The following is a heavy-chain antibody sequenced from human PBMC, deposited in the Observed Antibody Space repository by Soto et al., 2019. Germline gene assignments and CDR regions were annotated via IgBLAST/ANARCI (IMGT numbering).Heavy chain of an antibody. CDR3: ALLFSSSSVGYYHYMDV. V-gene: IGHV3-21*01. D-gene: IGHD6-6*01. Sequence: GGSLRLSCAASGFTFSSYSMNWVRQAPGKGLEWVSSISSSSSYIYYADSVKGRFTISRDNAKNSLYLQMNSLRAEDTAVYYCALLFSSSSVGYYHYMDVWGKGTTVTVSS. CDR2: ISSSSSYI. J-gene: IGHJ6*03. CDR1: GFTFSSYS.